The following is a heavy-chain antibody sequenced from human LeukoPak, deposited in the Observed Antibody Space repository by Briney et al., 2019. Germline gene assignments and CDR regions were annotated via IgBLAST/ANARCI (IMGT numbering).Heavy chain of an antibody. CDR2: MNPNSGNT. J-gene: IGHJ5*02. CDR3: ARVLITSANWFDP. D-gene: IGHD3-9*01. V-gene: IGHV1-8*03. Sequence: GASVKVSCKASGYTCTSYDINWVRQATGQGLEWMGWMNPNSGNTGYAQKFQGRVTITADKSTSTAYMELSSLRSEDTAVYYCARVLITSANWFDPWGQGTLVTVSS. CDR1: GYTCTSYD.